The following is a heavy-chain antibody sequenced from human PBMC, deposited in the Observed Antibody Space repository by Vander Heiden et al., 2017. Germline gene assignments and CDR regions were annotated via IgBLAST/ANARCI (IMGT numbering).Heavy chain of an antibody. CDR3: ARGVEYLPLYGTLGR. V-gene: IGHV4-34*01. D-gene: IGHD2-2*02. CDR1: GESIAGYY. Sequence: QVQLQQWGAGLLKPSETLSLTCAVYGESIAGYYWNWVRQPPGKGLEWIGEINHTGSTNYNPSLKSRVIISIDTSKNQFSLKLTSVTAADTAVYFCARGVEYLPLYGTLGRWGQGTLVTVSS. CDR2: INHTGST. J-gene: IGHJ4*02.